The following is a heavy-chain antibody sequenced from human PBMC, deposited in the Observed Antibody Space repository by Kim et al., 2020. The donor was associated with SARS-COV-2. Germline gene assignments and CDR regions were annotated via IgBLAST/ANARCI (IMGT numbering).Heavy chain of an antibody. J-gene: IGHJ3*01. CDR2: ITGSGTST. V-gene: IGHV3-11*01. CDR3: ARDQHGNYYPLDG. Sequence: GGSLRLSCAASGFTFSDYDMSWIRQAPGKGLEWVSYITGSGTSTYYADSVKGRFTISRDNAKNSLYLQMNSLRAEDTAVYYCARDQHGNYYPLDGWGQGTTVTVSS. CDR1: GFTFSDYD. D-gene: IGHD5-12*01.